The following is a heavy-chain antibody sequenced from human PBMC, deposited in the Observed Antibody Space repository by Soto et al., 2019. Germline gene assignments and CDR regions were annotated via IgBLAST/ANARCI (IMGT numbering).Heavy chain of an antibody. CDR2: IIPMFGAT. CDR1: GGTFSSYG. V-gene: IGHV1-69*13. Sequence: GPSVKVSCKASGGTFSSYGICWVRQAPGQGLEWMGGIIPMFGATNYAQEFQGRVTITADESTSTAYMELSSLRSEDTAVYYCARDKVRGVINDYYGMDVWGQGTTVTVSS. CDR3: ARDKVRGVINDYYGMDV. D-gene: IGHD3-10*01. J-gene: IGHJ6*02.